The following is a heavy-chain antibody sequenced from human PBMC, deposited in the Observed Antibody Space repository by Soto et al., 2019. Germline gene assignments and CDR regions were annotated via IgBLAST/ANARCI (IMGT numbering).Heavy chain of an antibody. CDR1: GVSYSAEA. Sequence: PGGSVRRSLGGAGVSYSAEAIDWVRQDPGTGLEWVSAISAGVYKTYYADSVNGRFTISRNNSKNTMYLPMNSPTAEETAVYYCAKDHTVYSGYDHYYGMDVWGQGNPVTVSS. J-gene: IGHJ6*02. V-gene: IGHV3-23*01. CDR2: ISAGVYKT. D-gene: IGHD1-26*01. CDR3: AKDHTVYSGYDHYYGMDV.